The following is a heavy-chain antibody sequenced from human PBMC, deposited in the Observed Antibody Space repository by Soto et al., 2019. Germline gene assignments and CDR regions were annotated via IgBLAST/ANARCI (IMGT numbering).Heavy chain of an antibody. Sequence: SETLSLTCTVSGGSISSGGYYWSWIRQHPGKGLEWIGYIYYSGSTYYNPSLKSRVTISVDTSKNQCSLKLSSVTAADTAVYYCARLGPQIVVVPAAIWTQTYYYYYMDVWGKGTTVTVSS. V-gene: IGHV4-31*03. CDR2: IYYSGST. CDR1: GGSISSGGYY. D-gene: IGHD2-2*01. CDR3: ARLGPQIVVVPAAIWTQTYYYYYMDV. J-gene: IGHJ6*03.